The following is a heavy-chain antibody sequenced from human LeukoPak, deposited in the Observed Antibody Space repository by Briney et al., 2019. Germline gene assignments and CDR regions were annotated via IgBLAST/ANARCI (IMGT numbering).Heavy chain of an antibody. CDR1: GFTFSSYW. V-gene: IGHV3-74*03. CDR3: AREGRVSGYDFDS. D-gene: IGHD5-12*01. CDR2: INSDGSSI. Sequence: GGSLRLSCAASGFTFSSYWMHWVRQDPGKGLVWVSRINSDGSSITYADSVKGRFTISRDDAKNTLYLQMNSLGVEDTAVYYCAREGRVSGYDFDSWGQGTLVTVSS. J-gene: IGHJ4*02.